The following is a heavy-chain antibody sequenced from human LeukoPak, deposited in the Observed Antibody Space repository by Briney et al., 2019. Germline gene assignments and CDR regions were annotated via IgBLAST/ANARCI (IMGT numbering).Heavy chain of an antibody. V-gene: IGHV1-69*13. CDR3: ARRVDMDAAMKPFFY. CDR2: IIPIFGTA. D-gene: IGHD5-18*01. CDR1: GYTFTDYY. J-gene: IGHJ4*02. Sequence: WASVKVSCKASGYTFTDYYIHWVRQAPGQGLEWMGGIIPIFGTANYAQKFQGRVTITADESTSTAYMELSSLRYEDTAVYYCARRVDMDAAMKPFFYWGQGTLVTVSS.